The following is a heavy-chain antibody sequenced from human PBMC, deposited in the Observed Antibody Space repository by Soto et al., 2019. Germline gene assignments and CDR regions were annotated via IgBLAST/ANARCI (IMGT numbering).Heavy chain of an antibody. D-gene: IGHD3-22*01. CDR2: IYHTGST. J-gene: IGHJ5*02. Sequence: SETLSLTCVVSGGSISSDGYSWSWIRQPPGQGLEWIGYIYHTGSTSYNASLESRVTISVDTSKNQFSLKLTSVTAADTAIYYCARGPTIAVFPGADSRVIWFDPWGQGALVTVSS. CDR3: ARGPTIAVFPGADSRVIWFDP. V-gene: IGHV4-30-2*01. CDR1: GGSISSDGYS.